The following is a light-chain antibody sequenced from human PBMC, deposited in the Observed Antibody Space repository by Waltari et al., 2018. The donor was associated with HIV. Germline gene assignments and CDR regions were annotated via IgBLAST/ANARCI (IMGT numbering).Light chain of an antibody. J-gene: IGLJ2*01. Sequence: SYELTQPLPVSVALGQTARITCGGNNIGSKNVHWYQQKPGQAPVLVIYRDSNRPSGIPERFSGSNSGNTATLTISRAQAGDEADYYCQVWDSSTVVFGGGTKLTVL. CDR1: NIGSKN. CDR2: RDS. CDR3: QVWDSSTVV. V-gene: IGLV3-9*01.